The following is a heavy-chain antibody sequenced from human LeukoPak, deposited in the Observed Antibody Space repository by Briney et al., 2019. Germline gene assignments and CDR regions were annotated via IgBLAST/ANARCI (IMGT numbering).Heavy chain of an antibody. J-gene: IGHJ4*02. CDR3: ARDSDSGCQ. Sequence: PSETLSLTCTVSGGSFSFYFWHWVRQPPGEGLDWIGEIDNRGSTQYKPSLRSRGIISIDTSGNHFSLKLTSVTAADTAVYFCARDSDSGCQWGQGMLVTVSS. CDR2: IDNRGST. D-gene: IGHD3-16*01. CDR1: GGSFSFYF. V-gene: IGHV4-34*01.